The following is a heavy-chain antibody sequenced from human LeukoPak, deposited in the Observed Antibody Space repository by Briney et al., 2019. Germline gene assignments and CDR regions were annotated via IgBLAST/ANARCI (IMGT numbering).Heavy chain of an antibody. J-gene: IGHJ4*02. CDR1: GFTFSSYA. D-gene: IGHD4-17*01. CDR2: ISGSGGST. Sequence: GGSLRLSCAASGFTFSSYAMSWVRQAPGKVLEWVSAISGSGGSTYYADSVKGRFTISRDNAKNSLYLQMNSLRAEDTAVYYCARLRIGFDYWGQGTLVTVSS. V-gene: IGHV3-23*01. CDR3: ARLRIGFDY.